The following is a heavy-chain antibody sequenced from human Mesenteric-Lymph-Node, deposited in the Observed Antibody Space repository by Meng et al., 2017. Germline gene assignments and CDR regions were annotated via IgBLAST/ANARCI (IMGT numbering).Heavy chain of an antibody. D-gene: IGHD1-26*01. CDR2: IYHSGIN. CDR3: LRGWGCAV. Sequence: AELQQSRPGLAKPSGTLAPISAVSSGSISSRNGWSWVRQPPGKGLVWIVKIYHSGINIYNPSLKSRVSMSIDKSKNQLSLKLISVTAADTAVYHCLRGWGCAVWGQGTLVTVSS. CDR1: SGSISSRNG. J-gene: IGHJ4*02. V-gene: IGHV4-4*02.